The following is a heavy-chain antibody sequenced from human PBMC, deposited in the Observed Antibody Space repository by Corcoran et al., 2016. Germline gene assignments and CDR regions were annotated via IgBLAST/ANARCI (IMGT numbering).Heavy chain of an antibody. V-gene: IGHV1-69*01. CDR3: ATIPALGGMDV. CDR1: GGNFSSYA. D-gene: IGHD2-21*01. Sequence: QVQLVQSEAEVKKPGSSVKVSWKASGGNFSSYAINWVRQAPGQGLEWMGGIIPIFGTANYAQKFQGRVTITADESTSTAYMELSSLRSEDTAVYYCATIPALGGMDVLGQGTTVTVPS. J-gene: IGHJ6*02. CDR2: IIPIFGTA.